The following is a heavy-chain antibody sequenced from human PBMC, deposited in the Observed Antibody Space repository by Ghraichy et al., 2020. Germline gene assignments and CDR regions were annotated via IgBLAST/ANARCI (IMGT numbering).Heavy chain of an antibody. J-gene: IGHJ4*02. CDR1: GFTFKSYA. V-gene: IGHV3-30*18. Sequence: GGSLRLSCAASGFTFKSYAMHWVRQTPDKGLEWVAVISYDGRNKYYANSVKGRFTISRDNSRNTLYLQMDGLRTDDTALYFCAKDKGGFYGEQVDWGQGTLVSVSS. CDR2: ISYDGRNK. D-gene: IGHD3-3*01. CDR3: AKDKGGFYGEQVD.